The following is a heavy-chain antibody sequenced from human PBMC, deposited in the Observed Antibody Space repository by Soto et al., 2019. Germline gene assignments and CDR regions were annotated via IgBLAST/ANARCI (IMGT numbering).Heavy chain of an antibody. D-gene: IGHD3-10*01. V-gene: IGHV1-69*01. CDR2: VSPPFRTS. J-gene: IGHJ6*02. Sequence: QVPLVQSGAEVKKPGSSVKVSCKTSGVSFNNNGIGWVRQAPGHGLEWMGGVSPPFRTSNYARKFQGRISITADASTGIVNMELSSLTSEDTAQYYCARVLYYGSGSYSPHGMDVWCQGTTVTVSS. CDR1: GVSFNNNG. CDR3: ARVLYYGSGSYSPHGMDV.